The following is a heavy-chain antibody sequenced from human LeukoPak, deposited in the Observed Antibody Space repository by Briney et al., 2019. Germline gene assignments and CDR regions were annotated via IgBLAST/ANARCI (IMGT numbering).Heavy chain of an antibody. J-gene: IGHJ4*02. CDR3: ARGRGLSGYYYDSSGYYEDY. D-gene: IGHD3-22*01. CDR1: GFTFSSYG. V-gene: IGHV3-48*01. CDR2: ISSSSSTI. Sequence: GGSLRLSCAASGFTFSSYGMTWVRQAPGKGLEWVSYISSSSSTIYYADSVKGRFTISRDNAKNSLYLQLNSLRAEDTAVYYCARGRGLSGYYYDSSGYYEDYWGQGTLVTVSS.